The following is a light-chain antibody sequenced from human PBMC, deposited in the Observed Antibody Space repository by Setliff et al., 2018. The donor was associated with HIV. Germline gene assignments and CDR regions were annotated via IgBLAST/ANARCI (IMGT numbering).Light chain of an antibody. Sequence: QSALAQPASVSGSPGQSITISCTGTTSDVGGYNFVSWYQQHPGKAPKLIIYEVGNRPSSISNRFSGSKSGNTASLTISGLQAEDEADYYCSSYAITNTRPFGTGTKVTVL. V-gene: IGLV2-14*01. CDR1: TSDVGGYNF. CDR2: EVG. CDR3: SSYAITNTRP. J-gene: IGLJ1*01.